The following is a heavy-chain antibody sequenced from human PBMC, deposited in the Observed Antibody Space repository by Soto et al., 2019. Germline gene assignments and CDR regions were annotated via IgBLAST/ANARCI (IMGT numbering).Heavy chain of an antibody. CDR1: GYTFTGYY. V-gene: IGHV1-2*04. Sequence: QVQLVQSGAEVKKTGASVKVSCKASGYTFTGYYMHWVRQAPGQGLEWMGWINPNSGGTNYAQKFQGWVTMTRDTSISTAYMELSRLRSDDTAVYYCARVGRGYSSSSYWFDPWGQGTLVTVSS. J-gene: IGHJ5*02. D-gene: IGHD6-6*01. CDR2: INPNSGGT. CDR3: ARVGRGYSSSSYWFDP.